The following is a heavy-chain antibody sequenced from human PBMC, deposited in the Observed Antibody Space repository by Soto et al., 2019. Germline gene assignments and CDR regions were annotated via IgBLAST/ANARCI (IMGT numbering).Heavy chain of an antibody. Sequence: PGESLKISCKGSGYNYDTYWIAWVRQMPGKGLEWMGIIFPRDSDTRYRPSFQGQVTISADRSTPTAYLPWYSLKASDTAMYYCARSDCDSSGYYYDMDYRGQGTLVAVSS. J-gene: IGHJ4*02. V-gene: IGHV5-51*01. D-gene: IGHD3-22*01. CDR3: ARSDCDSSGYYYDMDY. CDR1: GYNYDTYW. CDR2: IFPRDSDT.